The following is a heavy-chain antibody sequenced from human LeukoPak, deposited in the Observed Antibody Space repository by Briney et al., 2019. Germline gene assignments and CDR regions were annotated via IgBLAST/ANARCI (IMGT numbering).Heavy chain of an antibody. Sequence: SETLSLTCTVSGGSIRSSYYYWGWIRQPPGKGLEWIGSIYDSGSTYYNPSLKSRVTISVDTSKNQFSLKLNSVTAADTAVYYCARAGGDYTDWFDPWGQGTLVTVSS. CDR3: ARAGGDYTDWFDP. CDR1: GGSIRSSYYY. CDR2: IYDSGST. J-gene: IGHJ5*02. D-gene: IGHD4-17*01. V-gene: IGHV4-39*01.